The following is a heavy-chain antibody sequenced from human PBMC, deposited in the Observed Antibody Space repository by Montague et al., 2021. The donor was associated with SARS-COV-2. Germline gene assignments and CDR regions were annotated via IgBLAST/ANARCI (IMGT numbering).Heavy chain of an antibody. CDR2: ISTSAYTT. CDR3: TRDYRSIVGDGLDI. J-gene: IGHJ3*02. Sequence: SLRLSCAASGFTFSNYDMNWVRQAPGKGPKWISYISTSAYTTSYAGSVKGRFTISRDSGKNSLYLQMNSLRVEDTAVYYCTRDYRSIVGDGLDIWGQGTKVTVSS. CDR1: GFTFSNYD. D-gene: IGHD3-16*02. V-gene: IGHV3-48*03.